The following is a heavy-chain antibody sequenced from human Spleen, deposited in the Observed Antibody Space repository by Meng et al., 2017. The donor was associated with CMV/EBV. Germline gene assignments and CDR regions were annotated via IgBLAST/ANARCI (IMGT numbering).Heavy chain of an antibody. Sequence: SLKISCAASGFTFSSYAMHWVRQAPGKGLEWVAVISYDGNNKYYADSVKGRFTISRDDSKNMLFLELNNLRAEDTALYYCASGKSGSSSDALEIWGQGTMVTVSS. CDR1: GFTFSSYA. J-gene: IGHJ3*02. V-gene: IGHV3-30*14. CDR3: ASGKSGSSSDALEI. D-gene: IGHD6-6*01. CDR2: ISYDGNNK.